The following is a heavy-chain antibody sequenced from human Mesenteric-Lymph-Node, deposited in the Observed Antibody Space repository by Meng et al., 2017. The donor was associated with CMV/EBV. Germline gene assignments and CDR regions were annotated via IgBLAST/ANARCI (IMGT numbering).Heavy chain of an antibody. CDR2: ISSSGSTI. V-gene: IGHV3-48*03. CDR3: ARESSGYSSSWTSDGDY. J-gene: IGHJ4*02. CDR1: GFTFSPYA. Sequence: GESLKISCAASGFTFSPYAMSWVRQAPGKGLEWVSYISSSGSTIFYADSVKGRFTVSRDNAKNSLYLQMDSLRAEDTAVYYCARESSGYSSSWTSDGDYWGQGTLVTVSS. D-gene: IGHD6-13*01.